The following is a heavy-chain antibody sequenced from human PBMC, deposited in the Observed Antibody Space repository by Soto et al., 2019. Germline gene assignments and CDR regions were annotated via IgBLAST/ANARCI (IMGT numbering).Heavy chain of an antibody. CDR3: ARDGEVYYYDSSGYYSNQIDY. D-gene: IGHD3-22*01. Sequence: QVQLVESGGGVVQPGRSLRLSCAASGFTFSSYGMHWVRQAPGKGLEWVAVIWYDGSNKYYADSVKGRFTISRDNSKNTLYLQMNSLRAEDTAVYYCARDGEVYYYDSSGYYSNQIDYWGQGTLVTVSS. J-gene: IGHJ4*02. CDR2: IWYDGSNK. CDR1: GFTFSSYG. V-gene: IGHV3-33*01.